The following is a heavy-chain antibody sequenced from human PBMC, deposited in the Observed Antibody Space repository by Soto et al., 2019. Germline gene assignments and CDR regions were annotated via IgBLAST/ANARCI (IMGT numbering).Heavy chain of an antibody. Sequence: GGSLRLSCAASGFTFSSYWMHWVRQAPGKGLVWVSRINSDGSSTSYADSVKGRFTISRGNAKNTLYLQMNSLRAEDTAVYYCARGGYDFWGYYYYGMDVWGQGTTVTVSS. CDR1: GFTFSSYW. D-gene: IGHD3-3*01. CDR3: ARGGYDFWGYYYYGMDV. J-gene: IGHJ6*02. CDR2: INSDGSST. V-gene: IGHV3-74*01.